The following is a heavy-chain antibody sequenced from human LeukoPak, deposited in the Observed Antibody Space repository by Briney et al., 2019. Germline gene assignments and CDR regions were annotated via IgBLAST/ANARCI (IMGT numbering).Heavy chain of an antibody. D-gene: IGHD2-21*01. J-gene: IGHJ4*02. V-gene: IGHV4-38-2*01. Sequence: SETLSLTCAVSGYSISTGYYWGWIRQSPGKGLGWIGNIYHSGITHYNPSLQGRVTLSVDTSKNQFSLNLNSVTAADTAVYYCTRFSTASSRPAYYWGQGTLVIVSS. CDR1: GYSISTGYY. CDR2: IYHSGIT. CDR3: TRFSTASSRPAYY.